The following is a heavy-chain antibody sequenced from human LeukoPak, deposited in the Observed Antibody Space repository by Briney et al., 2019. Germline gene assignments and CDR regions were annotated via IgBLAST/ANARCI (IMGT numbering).Heavy chain of an antibody. CDR3: ARDFTPEWFDIH. CDR2: ISYDGSDE. D-gene: IGHD3-3*01. J-gene: IGHJ4*02. Sequence: GESLRHSCVASGLAFSSYSMHRVRQAPGKGLEWVGVISYDGSDEYYTDSVKGRFTISRDNSKNTVYLQMNSLRADDTAVYYCARDFTPEWFDIHWGQGTLVTVS. V-gene: IGHV3-30*04. CDR1: GLAFSSYS.